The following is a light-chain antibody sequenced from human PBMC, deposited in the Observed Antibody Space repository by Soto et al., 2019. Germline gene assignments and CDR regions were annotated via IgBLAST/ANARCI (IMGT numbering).Light chain of an antibody. Sequence: AILMTQSPSSFSASTGDRVTITCRASQGISSYLAWYQQKPGKAPKLLIYAASTLQSGVPSRFKGSGSGTDFTLTISCLQSEDFATYYCQQYYSYPFTFGPGTKVDIK. CDR3: QQYYSYPFT. V-gene: IGKV1-8*01. CDR2: AAS. CDR1: QGISSY. J-gene: IGKJ3*01.